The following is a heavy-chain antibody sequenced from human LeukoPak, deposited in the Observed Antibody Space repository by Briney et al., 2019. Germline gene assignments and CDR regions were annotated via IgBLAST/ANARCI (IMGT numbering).Heavy chain of an antibody. CDR1: VYTLPELP. Sequence: ASVKDSPKFPVYTLPELPMHGLGQPLGKGLDGMGGFDPEDGEAINPQKFQGRVTMTEDTSTDTAYMELSSLRSEDTAVYYCAAPPVLRYFDWLPHTHWYFDLWGRGTLVTVSS. V-gene: IGHV1-24*01. CDR3: AAPPVLRYFDWLPHTHWYFDL. D-gene: IGHD3-9*01. CDR2: FDPEDGEA. J-gene: IGHJ2*01.